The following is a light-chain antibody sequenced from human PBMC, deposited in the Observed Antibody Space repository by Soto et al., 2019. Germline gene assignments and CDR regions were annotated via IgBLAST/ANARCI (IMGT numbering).Light chain of an antibody. CDR3: QQYGSSPA. J-gene: IGKJ4*01. CDR1: QSVSSSY. V-gene: IGKV3-20*01. Sequence: EIVLTQSPGTLSLSPGERATLSCRASQSVSSSYLAWYHQKPGRAPRLLIYGASSRATGIPDRFSGSGSGTDFTLTISRLEPEDFAVYYCQQYGSSPAFGGGTKVEIK. CDR2: GAS.